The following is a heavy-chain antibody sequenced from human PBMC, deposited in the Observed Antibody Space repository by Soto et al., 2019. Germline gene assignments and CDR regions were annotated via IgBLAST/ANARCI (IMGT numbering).Heavy chain of an antibody. V-gene: IGHV4-31*03. D-gene: IGHD1-26*01. J-gene: IGHJ4*02. Sequence: SETLSLTCTVSGGSISSGGYYWSWIRQHPGKGLEWIGYIYYSGSTYYNPSLKSRVTISVNTSKNQFSLKLSSVTAADTAVYYCAREGWGGSGSYYYFDYWGLGTLVTVS. CDR2: IYYSGST. CDR1: GGSISSGGYY. CDR3: AREGWGGSGSYYYFDY.